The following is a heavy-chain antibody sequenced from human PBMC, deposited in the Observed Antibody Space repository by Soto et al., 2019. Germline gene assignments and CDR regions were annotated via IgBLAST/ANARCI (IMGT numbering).Heavy chain of an antibody. D-gene: IGHD3-22*01. CDR3: ARAYYDNSGYPLGGMDV. J-gene: IGHJ6*02. Sequence: HPGGSLRLSCVGFGFTFSTYDMDWVRQNVGKGLEWVSSIGTDDDTYYLDSVRGRFTISREDAKNSLYLQRDSLRAGDTAVYYCARAYYDNSGYPLGGMDVWGQGTMVTVSS. CDR2: IGTDDDT. CDR1: GFTFSTYD. V-gene: IGHV3-13*01.